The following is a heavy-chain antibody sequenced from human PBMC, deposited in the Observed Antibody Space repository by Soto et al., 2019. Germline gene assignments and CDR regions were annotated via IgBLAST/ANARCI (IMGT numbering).Heavy chain of an antibody. J-gene: IGHJ6*03. Sequence: SETLSLTCTVSGGSISSSSYYWGWIRQPPGKGLEWIGSIYYSGSTYYSPSLKSRVTISVDTSKNQFSLKLSSVTAADTAVYYCARVWTDHYYYYMDVWGKGTTVTVSS. V-gene: IGHV4-39*01. CDR2: IYYSGST. CDR1: GGSISSSSYY. D-gene: IGHD2-8*01. CDR3: ARVWTDHYYYYMDV.